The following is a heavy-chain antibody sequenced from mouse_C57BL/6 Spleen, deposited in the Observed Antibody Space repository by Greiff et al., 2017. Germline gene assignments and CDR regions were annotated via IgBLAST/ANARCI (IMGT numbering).Heavy chain of an antibody. V-gene: IGHV1-53*01. Sequence: VQLQQPGTELVKPGASVKLSWKASGYTFTSYWMHWVKQRPGQGLEWIGNINPSNGGTNYNEKFKSKATLTVDKSSSTAYMQLSSLTSEDSAVYYCARDDYDGAWFAYWGQGTLVTVSA. CDR3: ARDDYDGAWFAY. J-gene: IGHJ3*01. CDR1: GYTFTSYW. D-gene: IGHD2-4*01. CDR2: INPSNGGT.